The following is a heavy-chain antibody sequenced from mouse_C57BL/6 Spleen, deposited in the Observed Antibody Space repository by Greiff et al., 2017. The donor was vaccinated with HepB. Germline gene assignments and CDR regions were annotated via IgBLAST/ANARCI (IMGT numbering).Heavy chain of an antibody. J-gene: IGHJ4*01. CDR3: ARSDSGGAMDY. CDR2: INPSSGYT. Sequence: VQLQQSGAELAKPGASVKLSCKASGYTFTSYWMHWVKQRPGQGLEWIGYINPSSGYTKYNQKFKDKATLTADKSSITAYMQLSSLTYEDSAVYYCARSDSGGAMDYWGQGASVTVSA. V-gene: IGHV1-7*01. CDR1: GYTFTSYW.